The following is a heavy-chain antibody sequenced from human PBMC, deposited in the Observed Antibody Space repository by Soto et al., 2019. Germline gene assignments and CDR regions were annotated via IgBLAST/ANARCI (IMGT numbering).Heavy chain of an antibody. V-gene: IGHV3-9*01. CDR1: GFTFDDYA. D-gene: IGHD6-19*01. J-gene: IGHJ4*02. CDR2: ISWNSGTI. Sequence: RRLSCAASGFTFDDYAMHWVRQAPGKGLEWVSGISWNSGTIGYADSVKGRLTISRDNAKNSLDLQMNSLRAEDTALYYCAKAPGYSRGWTYFDNWGQGTLVTVSS. CDR3: AKAPGYSRGWTYFDN.